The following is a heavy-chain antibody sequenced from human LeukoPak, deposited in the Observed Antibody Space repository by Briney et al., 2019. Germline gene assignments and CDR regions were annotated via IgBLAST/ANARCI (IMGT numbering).Heavy chain of an antibody. CDR1: GYTFTRNY. J-gene: IGHJ3*02. Sequence: ASVTVSCKASGYTFTRNYMHWVRHPPGQGLEWMGIINPRGGSTSYAQKFQGRVTMTRDTSTSTVYMELSSRRSEDTAIYYCARVGCGGDCYADAFDIWGQRTMVTVS. CDR2: INPRGGST. V-gene: IGHV1-46*01. D-gene: IGHD2-21*02. CDR3: ARVGCGGDCYADAFDI.